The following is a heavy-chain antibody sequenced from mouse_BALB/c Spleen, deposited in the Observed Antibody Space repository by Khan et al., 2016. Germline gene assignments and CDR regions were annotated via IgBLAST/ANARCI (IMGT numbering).Heavy chain of an antibody. D-gene: IGHD1-3*01. CDR3: ARSDDVDKDAMDY. CDR2: ISYSGST. Sequence: EVKLLESGPGLVKPSQSLSLTCTVTGYSITSDYAWNWIRQFPGNRLEWMGYISYSGSTSYNPSLKSRISITRDTSKNQFILHLNSVTSEDTATYYCARSDDVDKDAMDYWGQGTSVTVSS. V-gene: IGHV3-2*02. CDR1: GYSITSDYA. J-gene: IGHJ4*01.